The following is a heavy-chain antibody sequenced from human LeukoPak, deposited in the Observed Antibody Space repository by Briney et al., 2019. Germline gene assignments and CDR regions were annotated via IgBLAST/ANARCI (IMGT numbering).Heavy chain of an antibody. J-gene: IGHJ3*02. CDR1: GFTFSSYA. CDR2: ISYDGSNK. CDR3: AGGKSWNYEEEADAFDI. V-gene: IGHV3-30*14. Sequence: GGSLRLSCAASGFTFSSYAMHWVRQAPGKGLEWVAVISYDGSNKYYADSVKGRFTISRDNSKNTLYLQMNSLKAEDTAVYYCAGGKSWNYEEEADAFDIWGQGTMVTVSS. D-gene: IGHD1-7*01.